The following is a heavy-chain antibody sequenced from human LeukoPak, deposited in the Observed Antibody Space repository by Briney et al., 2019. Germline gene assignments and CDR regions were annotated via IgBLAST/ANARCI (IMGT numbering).Heavy chain of an antibody. CDR3: AREVSYDSSGLDAFDI. V-gene: IGHV4-59*01. CDR2: IYYSGST. D-gene: IGHD3-22*01. Sequence: SSETLSLTCTVSGGSISSYYWSWIRQPPGKGLEWIGYIYYSGSTNYNPSLKSRVTISVDTSKNQFSLKLSSVTAADTAVYYCAREVSYDSSGLDAFDIWGQGTMVTVSS. J-gene: IGHJ3*02. CDR1: GGSISSYY.